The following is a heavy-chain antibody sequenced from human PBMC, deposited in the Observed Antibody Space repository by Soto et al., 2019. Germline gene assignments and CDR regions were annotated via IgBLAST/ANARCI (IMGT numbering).Heavy chain of an antibody. Sequence: EVQLVESGGGLVKPGGSLRLSCAASGFTFSSYSMNWVRQAPGMGLEWVSSISSSSSYIYYADSVKGRCTISRDNAKNSLYLQMNSLRAEDTAVYYCARSWNYYYYYGMDVWGQGTTVTFSS. CDR2: ISSSSSYI. CDR1: GFTFSSYS. J-gene: IGHJ6*02. V-gene: IGHV3-21*01. D-gene: IGHD3-3*01. CDR3: ARSWNYYYYYGMDV.